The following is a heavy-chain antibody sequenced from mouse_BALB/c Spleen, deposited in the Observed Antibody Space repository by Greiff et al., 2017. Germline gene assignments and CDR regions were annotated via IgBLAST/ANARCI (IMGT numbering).Heavy chain of an antibody. Sequence: EVQLVESGGGLVQPGGSLKLSCAASGFTFSSYGMSWVRQTPDKRLELVATINSNGGSTYYPDSVKGRFTISRDNAKNTLYLQMSSLKSEDTAMYYCARDGWFYDYEGFAYWGQGTLVTVSA. CDR1: GFTFSSYG. J-gene: IGHJ3*01. CDR2: INSNGGST. D-gene: IGHD2-4*01. CDR3: ARDGWFYDYEGFAY. V-gene: IGHV5-6-3*01.